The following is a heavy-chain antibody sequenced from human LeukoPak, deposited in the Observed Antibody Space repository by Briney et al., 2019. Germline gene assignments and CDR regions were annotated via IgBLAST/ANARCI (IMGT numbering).Heavy chain of an antibody. V-gene: IGHV3-7*01. D-gene: IGHD2-2*01. CDR3: ARWGLGGYCSSTSCYGY. J-gene: IGHJ4*02. CDR1: GFTFSSYW. CDR2: IKQDGSEK. Sequence: RSGGSLRLSCAASGFTFSSYWMSWVRQAPGKGLEWVANIKQDGSEKYYTISRDNAKNSLYLQMNSLRAGDTAVYYCARWGLGGYCSSTSCYGYWGQGTLVTVSS.